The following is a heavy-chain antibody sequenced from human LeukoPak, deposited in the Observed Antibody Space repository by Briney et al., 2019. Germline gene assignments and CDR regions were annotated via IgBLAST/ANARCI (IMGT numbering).Heavy chain of an antibody. CDR1: GFSVSNYY. J-gene: IGHJ5*01. D-gene: IGHD3-16*01. Sequence: HPGGSLRLSCAGSGFSVSNYYKNWVRQAPGKGLEWVSLIRDSGATFYADSVKGRFTISRDNSKNTIYLQMNRLRVEDTAVYFCARDRAVTQVWVEFDSWGQGTQVTVSS. CDR3: ARDRAVTQVWVEFDS. V-gene: IGHV3-66*03. CDR2: IRDSGAT.